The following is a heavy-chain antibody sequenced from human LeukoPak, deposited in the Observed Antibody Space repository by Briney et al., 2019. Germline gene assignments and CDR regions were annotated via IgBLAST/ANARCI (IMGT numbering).Heavy chain of an antibody. Sequence: GGSLRLSYAASGFTFSSYEMNWVRQAPGKGLEWVSYISSSGSTIYYADSVKGRFTISRDNAKNSLYLQMNSLRAVATAVYYCAEFGITMIGGVWGKGTRSPSPQ. V-gene: IGHV3-48*03. D-gene: IGHD3-10*02. CDR1: GFTFSSYE. CDR3: AEFGITMIGGV. CDR2: ISSSGSTI. J-gene: IGHJ6*04.